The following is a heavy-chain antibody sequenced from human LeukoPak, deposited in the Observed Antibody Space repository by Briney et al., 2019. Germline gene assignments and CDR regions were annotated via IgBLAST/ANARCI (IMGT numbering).Heavy chain of an antibody. D-gene: IGHD1-1*01. V-gene: IGHV3-9*01. Sequence: GGSLRLSCAASGFTFDDYAMHWVRQAPGKGLEWVSGISWNSGSIGYADSVKGRFTISRDNAKNSLYLQMNSLRAEDTAVYYCARVVERRDAFDIWGQGTMVTVSS. CDR1: GFTFDDYA. CDR3: ARVVERRDAFDI. J-gene: IGHJ3*02. CDR2: ISWNSGSI.